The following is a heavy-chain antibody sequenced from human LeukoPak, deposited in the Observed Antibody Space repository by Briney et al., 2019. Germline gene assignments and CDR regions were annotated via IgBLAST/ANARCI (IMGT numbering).Heavy chain of an antibody. Sequence: GGSLRLPCAASGFTFSSYAMSWVRQAPGKGLEWVSAISGSGGSTYYADSVKGRFTISRDNSKNTLYLQMNSLRAEDTAVYYCAKDRPSEGYCSSTSCYPDYWGQGTLVTVSS. CDR1: GFTFSSYA. D-gene: IGHD2-2*01. CDR3: AKDRPSEGYCSSTSCYPDY. V-gene: IGHV3-23*01. J-gene: IGHJ4*02. CDR2: ISGSGGST.